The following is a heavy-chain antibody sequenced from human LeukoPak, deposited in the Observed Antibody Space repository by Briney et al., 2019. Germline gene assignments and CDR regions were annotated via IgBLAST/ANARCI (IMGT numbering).Heavy chain of an antibody. V-gene: IGHV3-30-3*01. CDR1: GFTFSSYA. D-gene: IGHD3-22*01. CDR2: ISYDGSNK. J-gene: IGHJ4*02. CDR3: ARGHYYDSSGYPY. Sequence: PGGSLRLSCAASGFTFSSYAMHWVRQAPGKGLEWVAVISYDGSNKYYADSVKGRFTISRDNSKNTLYLQMNSLRAEDTAVYYCARGHYYDSSGYPYWGQGTLVTVSS.